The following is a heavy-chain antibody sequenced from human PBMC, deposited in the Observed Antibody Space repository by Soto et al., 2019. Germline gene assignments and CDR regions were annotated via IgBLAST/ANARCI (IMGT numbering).Heavy chain of an antibody. CDR2: IYYSGST. J-gene: IGHJ6*02. V-gene: IGHV4-39*01. D-gene: IGHD3-3*01. CDR3: ARQGLIRFLVWLPTAYYYYAMHV. Sequence: PSETLSLTCTVSGGSISSSSYYWGWIRQPPGKGLEWIGSIYYSGSTYYNPSLKSRVTISVDTSKNQFSLKLSSVTAADTAVYYRARQGLIRFLVWLPTAYYYYAMHVWGPGTTVTVS. CDR1: GGSISSSSYY.